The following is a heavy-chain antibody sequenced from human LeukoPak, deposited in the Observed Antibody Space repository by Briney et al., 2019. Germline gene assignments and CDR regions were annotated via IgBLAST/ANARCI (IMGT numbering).Heavy chain of an antibody. CDR1: GGSFSGYY. CDR2: INHSGGT. D-gene: IGHD3-16*01. CDR3: ARVRDYDR. Sequence: SETLSLTCAVHGGSFSGYYWSWIRQPPGKGLEWIGEINHSGGTNYNPSLKSRVTVSVDASKDASKSQFSLKLSSVTAADTAVYYCARVRDYDRWGQGTLVTVSS. V-gene: IGHV4-34*01. J-gene: IGHJ5*02.